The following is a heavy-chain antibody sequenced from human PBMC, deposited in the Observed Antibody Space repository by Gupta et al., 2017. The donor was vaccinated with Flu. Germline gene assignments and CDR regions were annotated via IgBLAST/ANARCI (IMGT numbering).Heavy chain of an antibody. CDR1: GGSFSGYH. Sequence: QVQLQQWGAGLLKPSETLSLTCAVYGGSFSGYHWSWIRQPPGKGLEWIGEINHSGSTNYNPSLKSRVTISVDTSKNQFSLKLSSVTAADTAVYYCARATYCSGGSCYSFDYWGQGTLVTVSS. V-gene: IGHV4-34*01. CDR2: INHSGST. CDR3: ARATYCSGGSCYSFDY. J-gene: IGHJ4*02. D-gene: IGHD2-15*01.